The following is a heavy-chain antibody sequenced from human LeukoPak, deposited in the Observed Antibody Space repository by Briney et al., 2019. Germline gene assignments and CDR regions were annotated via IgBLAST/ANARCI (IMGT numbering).Heavy chain of an antibody. Sequence: SETLSLTCSVSGGSISSYYWSWIRQPPRKGLEWMGYVYYSGSTNYNPSLKSRVTISVDTSKNQFSLKLSSVTAADTAVYYCARDQMGMNWFDPWGQGTLVTASS. V-gene: IGHV4-59*01. CDR1: GGSISSYY. D-gene: IGHD1-26*01. CDR3: ARDQMGMNWFDP. CDR2: VYYSGST. J-gene: IGHJ5*02.